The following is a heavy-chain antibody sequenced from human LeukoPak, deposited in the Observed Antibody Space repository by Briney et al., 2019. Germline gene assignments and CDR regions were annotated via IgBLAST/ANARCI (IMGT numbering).Heavy chain of an antibody. CDR3: ARVRDIAVAGSWFDP. D-gene: IGHD6-19*01. CDR1: GGSISSYY. Sequence: PSETLSLTCTASGGSISSYYWSWIRQPPGKGLEWIGYIYYSGSTNYNPSLKSRVTISVDTSKNQFSLKLSSVTAADTAVYYCARVRDIAVAGSWFDPWGQGTLVTVSS. J-gene: IGHJ5*02. CDR2: IYYSGST. V-gene: IGHV4-59*01.